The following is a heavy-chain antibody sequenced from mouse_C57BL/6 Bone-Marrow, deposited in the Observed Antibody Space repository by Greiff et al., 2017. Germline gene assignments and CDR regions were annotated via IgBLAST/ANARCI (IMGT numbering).Heavy chain of an antibody. Sequence: VQLQQSGPELVKPGASVKISCKASGYTFTDYYINWVKQRPGQGLEWIGWIFPGSGSTYYNEKFKGKATLTVDKSSSTADMLLSSLTSEDASVDFCARTGNWADYWGQGTTLTGSS. V-gene: IGHV1-75*01. CDR3: ARTGNWADY. J-gene: IGHJ2*01. CDR2: IFPGSGST. D-gene: IGHD4-1*01. CDR1: GYTFTDYY.